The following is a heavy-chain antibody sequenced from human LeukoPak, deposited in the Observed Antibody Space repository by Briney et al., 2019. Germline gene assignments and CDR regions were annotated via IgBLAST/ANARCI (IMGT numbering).Heavy chain of an antibody. CDR3: AKTGYSSGWYRNYFDY. CDR2: ISGSGGST. J-gene: IGHJ4*02. V-gene: IGHV3-23*01. D-gene: IGHD6-19*01. Sequence: GGSLRLSCAASGFTFSSYAMSWVRQAPGKGLEWVSAISGSGGSTYYADSVKGRFTISRDNSKNTLYLQMNSLRAEDTAVYYCAKTGYSSGWYRNYFDYWGQGTLVTVSS. CDR1: GFTFSSYA.